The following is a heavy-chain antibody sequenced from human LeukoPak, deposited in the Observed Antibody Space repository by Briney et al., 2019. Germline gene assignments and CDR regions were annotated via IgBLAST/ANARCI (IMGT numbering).Heavy chain of an antibody. CDR1: GGTFTSYA. J-gene: IGHJ4*02. Sequence: SVKVSCKASGGTFTSYAISWVRQAPGQGLEWMGRIIPILGIANYAQKFQGRATITADKSTSTAYMELSSLRSEDTAAYYCARDYDYYDSSGLYYFDYWGQGTLVTVSS. CDR2: IIPILGIA. CDR3: ARDYDYYDSSGLYYFDY. V-gene: IGHV1-69*04. D-gene: IGHD3-22*01.